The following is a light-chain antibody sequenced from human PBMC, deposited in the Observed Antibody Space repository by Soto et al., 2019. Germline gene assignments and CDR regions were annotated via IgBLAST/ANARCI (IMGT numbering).Light chain of an antibody. V-gene: IGLV2-14*01. CDR3: SSYTGSTTVV. Sequence: QSALTQPASVSGSPGQSSTISCTGTNNDIGAFEYVSWYQQHPGKAPKMLIYEVSNRPSGVSNRFSGSKSGSTASLIISGLQAEDEADYYCSSYTGSTTVVFGGGTKLTVL. CDR1: NNDIGAFEY. CDR2: EVS. J-gene: IGLJ2*01.